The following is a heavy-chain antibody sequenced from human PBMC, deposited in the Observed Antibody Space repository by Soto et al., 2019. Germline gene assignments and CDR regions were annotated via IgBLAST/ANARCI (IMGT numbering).Heavy chain of an antibody. D-gene: IGHD3-10*01. CDR3: ATVDNYYGSVF. Sequence: QVQLVESGGGVVQPGTSLRLSCAASGSTFSNYGMHWVRQAPGKGLEWVAVVWYDGTTKFYPDSVKGRFTISRDNSNNTLYLQMNSLRVEDTAVDYCATVDNYYGSVFWGQGTLVTVSS. J-gene: IGHJ4*02. CDR2: VWYDGTTK. V-gene: IGHV3-33*01. CDR1: GSTFSNYG.